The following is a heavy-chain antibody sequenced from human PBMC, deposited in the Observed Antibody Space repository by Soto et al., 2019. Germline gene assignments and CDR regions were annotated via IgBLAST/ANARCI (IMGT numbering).Heavy chain of an antibody. J-gene: IGHJ4*02. D-gene: IGHD3-9*01. V-gene: IGHV4-4*02. CDR2: IYHSGST. CDR3: ARGVDILTGYYMGYYFDY. CDR1: GGSISSSNW. Sequence: SETLSLTCAVSGGSISSSNWWSWVRQPPGKGLEWIGEIYHSGSTNYNPSLKSRVTISVDKSKNQFSLKLSSVTAADTAVYYCARGVDILTGYYMGYYFDYWGQGTLVTVS.